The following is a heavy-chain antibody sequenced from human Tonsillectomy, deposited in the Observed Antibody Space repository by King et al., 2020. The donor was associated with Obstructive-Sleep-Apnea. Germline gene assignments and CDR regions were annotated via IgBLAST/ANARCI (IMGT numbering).Heavy chain of an antibody. CDR3: ARDQGYCSGETCHGVFDY. Sequence: VQLVESGGGLVNPGGSLRLSCAASGFTVSDYYMAWIRQAPGKGPEWISYMSSSGSSVFYADSVKGRFIISRDNAKNSLSLQMNSLRAEDTAVYYCARDQGYCSGETCHGVFDYWGQGTLVTVSS. D-gene: IGHD2-15*01. CDR2: MSSSGSSV. V-gene: IGHV3-11*01. J-gene: IGHJ4*02. CDR1: GFTVSDYY.